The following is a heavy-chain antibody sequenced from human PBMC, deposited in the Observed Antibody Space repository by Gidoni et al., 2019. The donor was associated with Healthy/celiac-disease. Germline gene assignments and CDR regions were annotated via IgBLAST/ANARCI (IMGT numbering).Heavy chain of an antibody. Sequence: QVQLVQSGAEVTKPGSSVKVSCKASGGTFSSYAISWVRQAPGQGLEWMGGIIPIFGTANYAQKFQGRVTITAEKSTSTAYMELSSLRSEDTAVYYCARAYCGGDCFPMYWYFDLWGRGTLVTVSS. D-gene: IGHD2-21*02. CDR1: GGTFSSYA. CDR3: ARAYCGGDCFPMYWYFDL. V-gene: IGHV1-69*06. J-gene: IGHJ2*01. CDR2: IIPIFGTA.